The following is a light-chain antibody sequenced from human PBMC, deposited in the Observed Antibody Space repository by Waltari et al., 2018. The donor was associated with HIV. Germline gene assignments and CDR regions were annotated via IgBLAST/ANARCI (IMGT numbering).Light chain of an antibody. V-gene: IGKV3-15*01. CDR1: QSVDAM. J-gene: IGKJ2*01. CDR2: GAS. Sequence: EIVMTQSPVTLSVSPGERATLSCRASQSVDAMLAWYQQKPGQAPRLLIYGASKRDTGVPVRFSGSGSGTEFTLTISSLQSEDYAVYYCQQYVDWPRTFGQG. CDR3: QQYVDWPRT.